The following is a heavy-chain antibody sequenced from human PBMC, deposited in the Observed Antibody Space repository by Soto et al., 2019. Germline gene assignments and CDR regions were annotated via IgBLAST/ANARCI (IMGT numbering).Heavy chain of an antibody. Sequence: LRLSCAASGFTFSSYAMSWVRQAPGKGLEWVSAISGSGGSTYYADSVKGRFTISRDNSKNTLYLQMNSLRAEDTAVYYCAKDGDIVVVPAAINRWFDPWGQGTLVTVSS. CDR1: GFTFSSYA. D-gene: IGHD2-2*01. CDR2: ISGSGGST. CDR3: AKDGDIVVVPAAINRWFDP. J-gene: IGHJ5*02. V-gene: IGHV3-23*01.